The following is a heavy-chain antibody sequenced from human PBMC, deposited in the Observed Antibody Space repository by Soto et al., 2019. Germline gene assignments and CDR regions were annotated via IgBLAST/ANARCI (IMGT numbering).Heavy chain of an antibody. D-gene: IGHD3-16*01. CDR3: ARGYDYVCGTGSWYDP. Sequence: ASVKVSCKASGYTFTSYGISWVRQAPGQGLEWMGWISAYNGNTNYAQKLQGRVTMTTETSTSTAYMELRSLRSDDTAVYYCARGYDYVCGTGSWYDPWGQGTLVTVSS. J-gene: IGHJ5*02. CDR1: GYTFTSYG. CDR2: ISAYNGNT. V-gene: IGHV1-18*01.